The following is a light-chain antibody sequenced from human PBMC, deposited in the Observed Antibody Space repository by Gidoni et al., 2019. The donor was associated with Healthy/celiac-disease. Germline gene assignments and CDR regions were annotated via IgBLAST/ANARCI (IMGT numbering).Light chain of an antibody. V-gene: IGLV3-25*03. J-gene: IGLJ3*02. CDR3: QSADSSGTYCV. Sequence: SYELTQPPSVSVSPGQTARITCSGDALQKQYAYWYQQKPGQAPVMVIYKDSERPSGIPERFSGSSSGTTVTLTISGVQAEDEADYYCQSADSSGTYCVFGGGTKLTVL. CDR2: KDS. CDR1: ALQKQY.